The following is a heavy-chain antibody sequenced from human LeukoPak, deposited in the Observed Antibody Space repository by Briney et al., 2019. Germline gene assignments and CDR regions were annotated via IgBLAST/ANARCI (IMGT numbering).Heavy chain of an antibody. J-gene: IGHJ3*02. D-gene: IGHD3-22*01. CDR3: ARGRMGYDSSGYSEAFDI. Sequence: PSETLSLTCTVSGGSIRTYYWSWIRQPAGKGLEWIGRIYTSGSTNYNPSLKSRVTMSVDTSKNQFSLKLSSVTAADTAVYYCARGRMGYDSSGYSEAFDIWGQGTMVTVSS. CDR2: IYTSGST. CDR1: GGSIRTYY. V-gene: IGHV4-4*07.